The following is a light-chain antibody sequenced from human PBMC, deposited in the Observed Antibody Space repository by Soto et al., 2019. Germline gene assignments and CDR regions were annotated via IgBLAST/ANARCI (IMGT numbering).Light chain of an antibody. Sequence: THSPATLSVSLGERATLSCRGSQSVSNNYLAWYRQKPGQAPGLLIYGASKRATGTPDRFIGSGSGTDFTLTISRLEPEDFAVYYCQYYDKLAKAITFGQGTRLEIK. CDR1: QSVSNNY. CDR3: QYYDKLAKAIT. J-gene: IGKJ5*01. V-gene: IGKV3-20*01. CDR2: GAS.